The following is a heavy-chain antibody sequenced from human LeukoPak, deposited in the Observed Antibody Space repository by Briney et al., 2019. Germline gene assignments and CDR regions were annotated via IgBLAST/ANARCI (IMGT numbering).Heavy chain of an antibody. V-gene: IGHV3-21*01. CDR2: ITSDSSST. CDR1: GFTFSTYD. J-gene: IGHJ5*01. CDR3: AIDFAS. Sequence: GGSLRLSCAASGFTFSTYDMVWVRQAPGMGLEWVSTITSDSSSTYYADSVKGRFTISRDNAKNSLYLQMNILRVEDTAVYYCAIDFASWGQGTLVTVSS.